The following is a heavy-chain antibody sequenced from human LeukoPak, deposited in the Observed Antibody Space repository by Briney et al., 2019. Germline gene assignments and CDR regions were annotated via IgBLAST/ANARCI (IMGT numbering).Heavy chain of an antibody. V-gene: IGHV3-23*01. CDR1: RFTLSSHG. CDR2: ILGCGGPT. J-gene: IGHJ4*02. D-gene: IGHD5-18*01. Sequence: HPGGSLRLSCAASRFTLSSHGMSWVRQAPGKGLEWVSAILGCGGPTYYADSVKGRFTISRDNSKNTLYLEMNSLRDEDTAVYYCRGDTAPDYWGQGTLVTVSS. CDR3: RGDTAPDY.